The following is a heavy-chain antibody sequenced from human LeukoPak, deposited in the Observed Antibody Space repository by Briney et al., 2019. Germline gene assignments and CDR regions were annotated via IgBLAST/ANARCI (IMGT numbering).Heavy chain of an antibody. V-gene: IGHV4-39*01. Sequence: SETLSLTCTVSGGSISSSSYYWGWIRQPPGKGLEWIGSIYYSGSTYYNPSLKSRVTISVDTSKNQFSLKLSSVTAADTAVYYCARPYYDFWSGYSPGYYYYYYYMDVWGKGTTVTVSS. CDR3: ARPYYDFWSGYSPGYYYYYYYMDV. CDR1: GGSISSSSYY. CDR2: IYYSGST. D-gene: IGHD3-3*01. J-gene: IGHJ6*03.